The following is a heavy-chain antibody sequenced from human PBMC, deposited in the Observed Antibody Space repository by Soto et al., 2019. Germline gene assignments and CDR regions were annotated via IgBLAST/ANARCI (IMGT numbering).Heavy chain of an antibody. CDR1: GFAFSSYA. J-gene: IGHJ4*02. V-gene: IGHV3-23*01. CDR2: ISGSGGST. D-gene: IGHD3-10*01. CDR3: AKEIWFGELPRGDY. Sequence: GGSLRRSCAASGFAFSSYAMSWVRQAPGKVLEWVSAISGSGGSTYYADSVKGRFTISRDNSKNTLYLQMNSLRAEDTAVYYCAKEIWFGELPRGDYWGQGTLVTVSS.